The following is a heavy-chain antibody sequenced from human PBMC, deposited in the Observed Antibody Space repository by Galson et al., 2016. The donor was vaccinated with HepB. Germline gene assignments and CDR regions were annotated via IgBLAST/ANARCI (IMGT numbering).Heavy chain of an antibody. D-gene: IGHD3-9*01. Sequence: SLRLSCAASGLTVSSNYMSWVRQAPGKGQEWVSVIYSGGSTYYADSVKGRFTISRDNSKNTLNLQMNSLRDEDTAVYYCARGQEDDILTGYYFDYWGQGTLVTVSS. V-gene: IGHV3-53*01. CDR3: ARGQEDDILTGYYFDY. J-gene: IGHJ4*02. CDR1: GLTVSSNY. CDR2: IYSGGST.